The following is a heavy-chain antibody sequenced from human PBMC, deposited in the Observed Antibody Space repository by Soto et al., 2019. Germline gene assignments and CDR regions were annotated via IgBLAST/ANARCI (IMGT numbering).Heavy chain of an antibody. J-gene: IGHJ5*02. CDR2: ISSSSSYI. V-gene: IGHV3-21*01. CDR3: ARTPGYSSGWYVWFDP. Sequence: EVQLVESGGGLVKPGGSLRLSCAASGFTFSSYSMNWVRHAPGKGLEWVSSISSSSSYIYYADSVKGRFTISRDNAKNSLCLQMNSLRAEDTAVYYCARTPGYSSGWYVWFDPWGQGTLVTVSS. CDR1: GFTFSSYS. D-gene: IGHD6-19*01.